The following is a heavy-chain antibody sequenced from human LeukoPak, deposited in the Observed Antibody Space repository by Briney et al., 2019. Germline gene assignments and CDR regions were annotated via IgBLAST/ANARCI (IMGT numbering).Heavy chain of an antibody. Sequence: GGSLRLSCAASGFTFSSYEMNWVRQAPGKGLEWVAVIWYDGSNKYYADSVKGRFTISRDNSKNTLYLQMNSLRAEDTAVYYCAGDGGSGTPRVYFDYWGQGTLVTVSS. V-gene: IGHV3-33*08. J-gene: IGHJ4*02. CDR2: IWYDGSNK. CDR1: GFTFSSYE. CDR3: AGDGGSGTPRVYFDY. D-gene: IGHD3-10*01.